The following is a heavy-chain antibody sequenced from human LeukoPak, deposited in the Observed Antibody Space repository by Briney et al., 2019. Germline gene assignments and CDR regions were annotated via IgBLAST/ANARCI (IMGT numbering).Heavy chain of an antibody. CDR2: ISGPAGSW. CDR1: GFTFSSYA. V-gene: IGHV3-23*01. J-gene: IGHJ4*02. D-gene: IGHD5/OR15-5a*01. Sequence: GGSLRLSCAASGFTFSSYAMSWVRQAPGKGLEWVSAISGPAGSWDYADSVKGRFTISRDNSKNTLFLQMNCLRAEDTAIYYCAKKVGLVSAPLYYFDVWGQGTLVTVSP. CDR3: AKKVGLVSAPLYYFDV.